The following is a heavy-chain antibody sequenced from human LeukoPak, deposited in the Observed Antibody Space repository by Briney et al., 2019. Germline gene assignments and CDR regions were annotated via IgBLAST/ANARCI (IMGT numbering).Heavy chain of an antibody. CDR2: IYYSGST. CDR1: GGSISSYY. V-gene: IGHV4-59*01. Sequence: SETLSLTCTVSGGSISSYYWSWIRQPPGKGLEWIGYIYYSGSTNYNPSLKSRVTISVDTSKNQFSLKLSSVTAADTAVYYCARAVPDDYYYGMDVWGQGTTVTVSS. J-gene: IGHJ6*02. D-gene: IGHD3-3*01. CDR3: ARAVPDDYYYGMDV.